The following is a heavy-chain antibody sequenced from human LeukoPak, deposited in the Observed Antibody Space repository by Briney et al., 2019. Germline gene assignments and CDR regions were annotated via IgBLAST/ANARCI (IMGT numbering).Heavy chain of an antibody. V-gene: IGHV3-33*01. CDR3: ARPYGHYARGALDI. D-gene: IGHD4-17*01. CDR2: IWYDVNHK. Sequence: GGSLRLSCVASGFTFNSYGMHWVRQAPGKGLEWVAVIWYDVNHKYYADSVKGRFIISRDNSKNTLFLQMNSLRAEDTATYYCARPYGHYARGALDIWGQGTLVSVSS. J-gene: IGHJ3*02. CDR1: GFTFNSYG.